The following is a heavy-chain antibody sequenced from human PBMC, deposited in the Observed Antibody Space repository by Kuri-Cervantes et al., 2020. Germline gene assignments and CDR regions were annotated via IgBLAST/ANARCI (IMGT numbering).Heavy chain of an antibody. Sequence: SGLTLANPTHPLTLTCTFSEFSLSTSGMCVGWIRQPPGKALEWLALIDWDDDKYYSTSLKTRLTISKDTSKNQVVLTMTNMDPVDTATYYCARTRGFGELSRFDYWGQGTLVTVSS. J-gene: IGHJ4*02. CDR2: IDWDDDK. V-gene: IGHV2-70*01. CDR3: ARTRGFGELSRFDY. D-gene: IGHD3-10*01. CDR1: EFSLSTSGMC.